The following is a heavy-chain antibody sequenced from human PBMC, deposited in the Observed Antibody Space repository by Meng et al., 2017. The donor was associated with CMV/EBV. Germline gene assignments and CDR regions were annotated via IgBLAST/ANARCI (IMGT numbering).Heavy chain of an antibody. J-gene: IGHJ3*02. D-gene: IGHD1-26*01. V-gene: IGHV3-43D*03. Sequence: GVLKISCAASGFTFDDYAMHWVRQAPGKGLEWVSLISWDGGSTYYADSVKGRFTISRDNSKSSLYLQMNSLRAEDTALYYCAKGAPGGSYYDDAFNMWGQGTMVTVSS. CDR1: GFTFDDYA. CDR2: ISWDGGST. CDR3: AKGAPGGSYYDDAFNM.